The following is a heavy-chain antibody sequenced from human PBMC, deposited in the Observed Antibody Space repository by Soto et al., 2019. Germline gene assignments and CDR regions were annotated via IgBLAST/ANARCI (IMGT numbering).Heavy chain of an antibody. J-gene: IGHJ4*02. D-gene: IGHD6-13*01. Sequence: LLESGGGLVQPGGSLRLSCVTSGFTFRSYAMSWVRQAPGKGLEWVSTITSSGGNTFYAGSVKGRFTISRDNSKSTLSLQINSLKAEDTAIYYCAKGNGAAGGRGAYFHSWGQGTLVTVSS. CDR2: ITSSGGNT. CDR1: GFTFRSYA. V-gene: IGHV3-23*01. CDR3: AKGNGAAGGRGAYFHS.